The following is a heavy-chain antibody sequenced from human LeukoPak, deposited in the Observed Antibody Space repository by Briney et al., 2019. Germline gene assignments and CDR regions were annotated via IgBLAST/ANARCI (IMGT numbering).Heavy chain of an antibody. D-gene: IGHD4-17*01. V-gene: IGHV3-23*01. CDR1: GVTFSSFP. CDR2: ITGGGANT. Sequence: GGSLRLSCAASGVTFSSFPMGWVRQAPGEGLEWVSMITGGGANTRYADSVKGRFTISRDDSKNTLYLQMNNLRAEDTAVYYCARESVTTTAFDLWVQGTMVTVSS. J-gene: IGHJ3*01. CDR3: ARESVTTTAFDL.